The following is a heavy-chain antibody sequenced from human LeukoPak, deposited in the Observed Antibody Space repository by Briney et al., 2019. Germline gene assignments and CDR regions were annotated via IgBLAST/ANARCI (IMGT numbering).Heavy chain of an antibody. D-gene: IGHD5-18*01. CDR1: GYTFTSYG. V-gene: IGHV1-18*04. CDR3: ARDEGWVRLWRYVDY. J-gene: IGHJ4*02. CDR2: ISAYNGNT. Sequence: EASVKVSCKASGYTFTSYGISWVRQAPGQGLEWMGWISAYNGNTNYAQKLQGRVTMTTDTSTSTAYMELRSLRSDDTAVYYCARDEGWVRLWRYVDYWGQGTLVTVSS.